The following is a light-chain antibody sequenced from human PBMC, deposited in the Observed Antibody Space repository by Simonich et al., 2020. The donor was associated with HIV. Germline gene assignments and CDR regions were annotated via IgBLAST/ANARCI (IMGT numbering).Light chain of an antibody. CDR3: CSYAGSSTWV. CDR1: SSYVGSYSL. V-gene: IGLV2-23*01. J-gene: IGLJ3*02. CDR2: DGS. Sequence: HSALTQPASVSGSPGQSITISCTETSSYVGSYSLVSWYQQHPGKAPKPLIYDGSKRPSCVSNRFSGSLSGNTASLTISGLQAEDEADYYCCSYAGSSTWVFGGGTKLTVL.